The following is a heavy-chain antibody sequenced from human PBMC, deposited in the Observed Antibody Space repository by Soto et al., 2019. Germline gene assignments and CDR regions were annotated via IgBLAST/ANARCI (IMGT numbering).Heavy chain of an antibody. CDR1: GGSISSGGYY. J-gene: IGHJ4*02. Sequence: QVQLQESGPGLVKPSQTLSLTCTVSGGSISSGGYYWSWIRQHPGKGLEWIGYIYYSGSTSYNPXLKSRVTISVXXSXNXXSLKLSSVTAADTAVYYCARSNGYYYDSSGLVFDYWGQGTLVTVSS. D-gene: IGHD3-22*01. CDR2: IYYSGST. V-gene: IGHV4-31*03. CDR3: ARSNGYYYDSSGLVFDY.